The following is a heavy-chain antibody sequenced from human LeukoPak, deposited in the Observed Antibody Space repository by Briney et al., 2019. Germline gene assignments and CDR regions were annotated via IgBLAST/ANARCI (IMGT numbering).Heavy chain of an antibody. V-gene: IGHV1-69*13. Sequence: SVKVSCTASGGTFTRYAISWVRQAPGQGLEWMGGIIPIFGTANYAQKFQGRVTITADESTSTAYMEVSSLRSEDTAVYYCARAYSGYDFFDYWGQGILVTVSS. CDR2: IIPIFGTA. D-gene: IGHD5-12*01. J-gene: IGHJ4*02. CDR1: GGTFTRYA. CDR3: ARAYSGYDFFDY.